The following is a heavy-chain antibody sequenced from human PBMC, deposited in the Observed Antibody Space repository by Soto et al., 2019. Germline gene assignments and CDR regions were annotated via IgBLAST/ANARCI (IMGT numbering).Heavy chain of an antibody. J-gene: IGHJ6*02. Sequence: PSETLSLTCTVSGGSISSYYWSWIRQPAGKGLEWIGRIYSSGSTNYNPSLKSRVTMSVDTSKNQLSLKLSSVTAADTAVYYCASVTTPYYYYGMDVWGQGTTVTVSS. V-gene: IGHV4-4*07. CDR1: GGSISSYY. CDR3: ASVTTPYYYYGMDV. CDR2: IYSSGST. D-gene: IGHD4-17*01.